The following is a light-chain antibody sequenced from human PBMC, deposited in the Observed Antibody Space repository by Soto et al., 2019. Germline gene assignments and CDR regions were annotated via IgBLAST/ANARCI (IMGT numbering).Light chain of an antibody. CDR1: QSINSY. Sequence: DIQMTQSPSSLSASVGDRVTITCRASQSINSYLNWYQQKPGKAPKLLIYAASSLQSGVPSRFSGSGSGTDFTLTISSLQPEDFATYYCQQSYSTPYTFGQGPKLEIK. CDR3: QQSYSTPYT. CDR2: AAS. J-gene: IGKJ2*01. V-gene: IGKV1-39*01.